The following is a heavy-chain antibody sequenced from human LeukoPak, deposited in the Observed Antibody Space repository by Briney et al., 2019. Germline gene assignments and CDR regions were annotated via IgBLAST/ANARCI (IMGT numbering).Heavy chain of an antibody. CDR1: GFTFSSYE. Sequence: GGSLRLSCAASGFTFSSYEMNWVRQAPGKGLEWVSYISSSGSTIYYADSVKGRFTISRDNAKNSLYLQMNSLRAEDTAVYYCARDSVGYSSGWYPSGYYYYMDVWGKGTTVTVSS. J-gene: IGHJ6*03. D-gene: IGHD6-19*01. V-gene: IGHV3-48*03. CDR2: ISSSGSTI. CDR3: ARDSVGYSSGWYPSGYYYYMDV.